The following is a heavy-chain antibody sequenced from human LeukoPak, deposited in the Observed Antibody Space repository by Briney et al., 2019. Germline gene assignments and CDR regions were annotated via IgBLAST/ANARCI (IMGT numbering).Heavy chain of an antibody. J-gene: IGHJ4*02. CDR3: ARDHASSASSFDY. Sequence: PSETLSLTCTVSGYSISSDYYWGWIRQPPGKGLEWIGSIYHSGYTYYNPSLKSRVTISVDTSKNQFSLKVSSVTAADTAVYYCARDHASSASSFDYWGQGTLVTVSS. CDR1: GYSISSDYY. CDR2: IYHSGYT. D-gene: IGHD6-19*01. V-gene: IGHV4-38-2*02.